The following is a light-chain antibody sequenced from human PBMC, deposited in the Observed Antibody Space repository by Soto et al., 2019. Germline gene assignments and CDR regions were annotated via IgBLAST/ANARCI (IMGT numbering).Light chain of an antibody. J-gene: IGLJ2*01. CDR3: AAWDDSLNGRV. Sequence: QSVLTQPPSASGTPGQRVTISCSGSSSNIGSNTVNWYQQFPGTAPKLLIYGNNQRPSGVPDRFSGSKSGTSASLAISGLQSKDEADYYCAAWDDSLNGRVFGGGTKLTVL. V-gene: IGLV1-44*01. CDR1: SSNIGSNT. CDR2: GNN.